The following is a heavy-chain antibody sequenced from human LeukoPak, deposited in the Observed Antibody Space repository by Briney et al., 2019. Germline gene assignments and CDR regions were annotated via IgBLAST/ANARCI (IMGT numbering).Heavy chain of an antibody. V-gene: IGHV1-69*04. CDR3: AREDCSGGSCYSDWAY. CDR2: IIPILGIA. CDR1: GGTFSSYA. J-gene: IGHJ4*02. D-gene: IGHD2-15*01. Sequence: GASVKVSCKASGGTFSSYAISWVRQAPGQGLEWMGRIIPILGIANYAQKFQGRVTITADKSTSTAYMELSSLRSEDTAVYYCAREDCSGGSCYSDWAYWGQGTLVTVSS.